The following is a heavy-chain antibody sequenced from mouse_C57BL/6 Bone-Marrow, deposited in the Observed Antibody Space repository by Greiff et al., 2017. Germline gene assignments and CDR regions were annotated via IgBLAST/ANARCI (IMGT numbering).Heavy chain of an antibody. Sequence: QVQLQQPGAELVMPGASVKLSCKASGYTFTSYWMHWVKLRPGQGLEWIGEIDPSDSYTNYNQKFKGKSTLTVDKSSSTAYMQLSSLTSEDSAVCYCARSWDYDGGYAMDYWGQGTSVTVSS. J-gene: IGHJ4*01. D-gene: IGHD2-4*01. V-gene: IGHV1-69*01. CDR3: ARSWDYDGGYAMDY. CDR2: IDPSDSYT. CDR1: GYTFTSYW.